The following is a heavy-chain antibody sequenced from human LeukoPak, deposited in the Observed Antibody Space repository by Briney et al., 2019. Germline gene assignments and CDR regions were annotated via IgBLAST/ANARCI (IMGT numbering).Heavy chain of an antibody. Sequence: SETLSLTCTVSGGSISSGGYYWSWIRQHPGKGLEWIGYIYYSGSTYYNPSLKSRVTISVDTSKNQFSLKLSSVTAADTAVYYCARDMGDGYNRGAFDIWGQGTMVTVSS. J-gene: IGHJ3*02. D-gene: IGHD5-24*01. CDR2: IYYSGST. V-gene: IGHV4-31*03. CDR1: GGSISSGGYY. CDR3: ARDMGDGYNRGAFDI.